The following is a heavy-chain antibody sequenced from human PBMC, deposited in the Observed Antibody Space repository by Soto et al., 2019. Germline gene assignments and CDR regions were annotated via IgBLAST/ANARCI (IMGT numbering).Heavy chain of an antibody. V-gene: IGHV2-5*01. J-gene: IGHJ5*02. Sequence: PTLVNPTQTLTLTCTFSGFSLTTPGAGVGWIRQPPGKALEWLALIYWNDDKRYSPSLKSRLTITKDTSKNQVVLLMANMDPVDTPTYFCAHRGYGDYPRDNWFDPWGQGVPVAVST. D-gene: IGHD4-17*01. CDR3: AHRGYGDYPRDNWFDP. CDR1: GFSLTTPGAG. CDR2: IYWNDDK.